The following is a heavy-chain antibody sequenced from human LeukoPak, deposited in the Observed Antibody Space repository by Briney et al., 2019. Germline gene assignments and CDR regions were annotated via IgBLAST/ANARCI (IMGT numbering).Heavy chain of an antibody. V-gene: IGHV1-69*05. CDR2: IIPIFGTA. CDR1: GGTFSSYA. CDR3: ARGPNYYDSSGPYYFDY. J-gene: IGHJ4*02. Sequence: SVKVSCKASGGTFSSYAISWVRQAPGQGLEWMGGIIPIFGTANYAQKFQGRVTMTRNTSISTAYMELSSLRSEDTAVYYCARGPNYYDSSGPYYFDYWGQGTLVTVSS. D-gene: IGHD3-22*01.